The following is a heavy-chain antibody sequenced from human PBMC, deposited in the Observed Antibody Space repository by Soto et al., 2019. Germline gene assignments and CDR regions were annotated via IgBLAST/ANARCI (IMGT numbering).Heavy chain of an antibody. CDR1: GFTFSSYS. Sequence: GGSLRLSCAASGFTFSSYSMNWVRQAPGKGLEWVSSISSSSSYIYYADSVKGRFTISRDNAKNSLYLQMNSLRAEDTAVYYCARDVGTYYGSRFDPWGQGTLVTVSS. J-gene: IGHJ5*02. D-gene: IGHD3-22*01. CDR3: ARDVGTYYGSRFDP. CDR2: ISSSSSYI. V-gene: IGHV3-21*01.